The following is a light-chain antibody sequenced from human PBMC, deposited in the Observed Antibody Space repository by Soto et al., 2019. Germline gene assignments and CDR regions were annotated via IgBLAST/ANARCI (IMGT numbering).Light chain of an antibody. CDR3: QKFNSPSIT. CDR2: AAS. CDR1: QGISNY. Sequence: DIQLTQSPSSLSASVGDRVTITCRASQGISNYLAWYQQKPGKVPKLLVYAASKLHSVVPSLFSGSGSGTDFALTISGLQPEDVATYYCQKFNSPSITFGQGTQLEIK. V-gene: IGKV1-27*01. J-gene: IGKJ5*01.